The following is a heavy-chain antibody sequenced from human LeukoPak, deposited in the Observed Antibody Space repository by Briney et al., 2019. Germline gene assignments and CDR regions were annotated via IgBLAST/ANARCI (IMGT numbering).Heavy chain of an antibody. Sequence: SETLSLTCTVSGGSINSVSYYWSWIRQPAGKGLEWIGRIYTSGSTNYNPSLKSRVTISIDTSKNQFSLKLSSVTAADTAVYYCAREGVGSSGYYPFDYWGQGILVTVSS. CDR2: IYTSGST. CDR3: AREGVGSSGYYPFDY. J-gene: IGHJ4*02. V-gene: IGHV4-61*02. D-gene: IGHD3-22*01. CDR1: GGSINSVSYY.